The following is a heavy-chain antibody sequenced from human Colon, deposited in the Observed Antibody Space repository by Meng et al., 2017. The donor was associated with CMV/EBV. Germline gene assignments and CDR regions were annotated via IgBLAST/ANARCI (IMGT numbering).Heavy chain of an antibody. D-gene: IGHD3-22*01. Sequence: SVKFSCKASGYTFTDHYMQWVRQAPGQGLEWMGWINPNTGGTTYEPNFHGRVTLTRDTSISTVYMEVTRLTSDDTAMYFCARVDSDSSGYYGPDFWGKGKMV. CDR1: GYTFTDHY. V-gene: IGHV1-2*02. CDR3: ARVDSDSSGYYGPDF. J-gene: IGHJ3*01. CDR2: INPNTGGT.